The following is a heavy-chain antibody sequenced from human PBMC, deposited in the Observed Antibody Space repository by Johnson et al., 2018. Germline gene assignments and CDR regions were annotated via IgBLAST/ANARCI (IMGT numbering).Heavy chain of an antibody. J-gene: IGHJ6*03. Sequence: VQLVESGGGLVQPGGSXRLSCAASGFTFSNYNMNWVRQAPGKGLEWVSYISPGSNTIYYADSVKGRFTISRDNAKNSLYLQMNSLRAEDTAVYYCARSESGRGDYFYYYMDSWGKGTTVTVSS. V-gene: IGHV3-48*01. CDR3: ARSESGRGDYFYYYMDS. CDR2: ISPGSNTI. CDR1: GFTFSNYN. D-gene: IGHD3-16*01.